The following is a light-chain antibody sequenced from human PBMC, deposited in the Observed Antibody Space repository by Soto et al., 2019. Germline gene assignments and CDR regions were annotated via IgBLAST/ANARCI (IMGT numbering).Light chain of an antibody. CDR3: AAWDDSLNGPL. V-gene: IGLV1-44*01. J-gene: IGLJ2*01. CDR2: NND. CDR1: SSDIGSNS. Sequence: QSVLTQPPSASGTPGQRVTISCSGTSSDIGSNSVSWYHHLPGTAPKLLMYNNDRRPSGVPDRFSGSKSDTSASLAISGLQSEDEAEYYCAAWDDSLNGPLFGGGTKLTVL.